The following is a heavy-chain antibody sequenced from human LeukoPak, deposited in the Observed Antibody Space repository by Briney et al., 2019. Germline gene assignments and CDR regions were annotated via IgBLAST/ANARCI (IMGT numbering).Heavy chain of an antibody. CDR1: GFTFSSYS. V-gene: IGHV3-21*01. J-gene: IGHJ4*02. CDR3: ARESAYGSGSYDY. Sequence: PGGSLRLSCAASGFTFSSYSMNWVRQAPGKGLEWVSSISSSSSYIYYADSVKGRFTISRDNAKNSLYLQMNSLRAEDTAVYYCARESAYGSGSYDYWGQGTLVTVSS. D-gene: IGHD3-10*01. CDR2: ISSSSSYI.